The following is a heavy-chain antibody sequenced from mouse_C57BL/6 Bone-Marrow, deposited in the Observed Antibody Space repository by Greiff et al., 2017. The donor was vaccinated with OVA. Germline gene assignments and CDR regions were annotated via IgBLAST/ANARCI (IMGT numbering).Heavy chain of an antibody. D-gene: IGHD2-2*01. CDR1: GFTFSDYY. CDR2: ISNGGGST. CDR3: ARHKGYDGGFAY. V-gene: IGHV5-12*01. J-gene: IGHJ3*01. Sequence: EVQVVESGGGLVQPGGSLKLSCAASGFTFSDYYMYWVRQTPEKRLEWVAYISNGGGSTYYPDTVKGRFTISRDNAKNTLYLQMSRRKSEDTAMYYCARHKGYDGGFAYWGQGTLVTVSA.